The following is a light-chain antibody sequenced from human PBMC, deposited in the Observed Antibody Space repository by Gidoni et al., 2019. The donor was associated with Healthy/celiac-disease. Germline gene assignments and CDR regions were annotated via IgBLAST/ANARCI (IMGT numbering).Light chain of an antibody. CDR3: QQSYSTPRT. CDR1: QSISSY. J-gene: IGKJ1*01. V-gene: IGKV1-39*01. Sequence: IQMTQTPSSLSASVGDRVTITCRASQSISSYLNWYQQKPGKAPKLLIYAASSLQSGVPARFSCSGSGTDFTLTISSLQPEDFATYYCQQSYSTPRTCGQGTKVEIK. CDR2: AAS.